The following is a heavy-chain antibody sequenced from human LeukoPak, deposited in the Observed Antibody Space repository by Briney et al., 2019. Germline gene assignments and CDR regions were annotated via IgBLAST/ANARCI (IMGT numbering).Heavy chain of an antibody. Sequence: GGSLRLSCAASGFTFSSYSMNWVRQAPGKGLEWVSYISSSSSTIYYADSVKGRFTISRDNAKNSLYLQMNRLRAEDTAVYYCAELGITMIGGVWGKGTTVTISS. CDR3: AELGITMIGGV. V-gene: IGHV3-48*01. D-gene: IGHD3-10*02. J-gene: IGHJ6*04. CDR2: ISSSSSTI. CDR1: GFTFSSYS.